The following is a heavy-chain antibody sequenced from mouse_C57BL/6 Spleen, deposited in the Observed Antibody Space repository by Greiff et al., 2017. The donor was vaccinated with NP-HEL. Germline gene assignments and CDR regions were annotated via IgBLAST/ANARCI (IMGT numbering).Heavy chain of an antibody. D-gene: IGHD2-1*01. J-gene: IGHJ4*01. Sequence: EVQLQQSGGGLVQPGGSMKLSCAASGFTFSDAWMDWVRQSPEKGLEWVAEIRNKANNHATYYAESVKGRFTISRDDYKSSVYLQMNSLRAEDTGIYYCTSLIYNGRAMDYWGQGTSVTVSS. CDR1: GFTFSDAW. CDR2: IRNKANNHAT. V-gene: IGHV6-6*01. CDR3: TSLIYNGRAMDY.